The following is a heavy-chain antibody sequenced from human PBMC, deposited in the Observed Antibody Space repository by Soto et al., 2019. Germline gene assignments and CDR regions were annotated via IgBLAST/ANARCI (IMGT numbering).Heavy chain of an antibody. CDR2: INHSGST. D-gene: IGHD6-13*01. J-gene: IGHJ5*02. CDR1: GWSFSGYY. V-gene: IGHV4-34*01. Sequence: XETLSLTCAVYGWSFSGYYWSWIRQPPGKGLDWIGEINHSGSTNYNPSLKSRVTISVDTSKNQFSLKLSSVTAADTAVYYCARDEQGNWFDPWGQGTLVTVSS. CDR3: ARDEQGNWFDP.